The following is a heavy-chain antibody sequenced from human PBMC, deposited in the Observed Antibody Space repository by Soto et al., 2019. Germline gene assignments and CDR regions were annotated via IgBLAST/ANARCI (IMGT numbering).Heavy chain of an antibody. V-gene: IGHV1-46*01. D-gene: IGHD3-22*01. CDR2: INPSGGSA. Sequence: GASVKVSCKASGYTFTSYYMHWVRQAPGQGLEWMGIINPSGGSASYAQKFQGRVTMTRDTSTSTVYMELSSLRSEDTAVYYCARVRGSDYYDSRDLRYWGQGTLVTVSS. CDR3: ARVRGSDYYDSRDLRY. J-gene: IGHJ4*02. CDR1: GYTFTSYY.